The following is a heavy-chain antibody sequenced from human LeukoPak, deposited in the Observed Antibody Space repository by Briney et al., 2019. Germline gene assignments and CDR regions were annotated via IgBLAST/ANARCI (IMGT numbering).Heavy chain of an antibody. D-gene: IGHD2-8*01. V-gene: IGHV3-7*01. J-gene: IGHJ6*04. CDR2: IKEDGGEG. CDR1: GFTFSSYG. CDR3: ATRYCTISACRASSYKSFDV. Sequence: GGSLRLSCAASGFTFSSYGMHWVRQAPGKGLEWVANIKEDGGEGYYVDSVKGRFTVSRDNAKNSLYLQLTSLRAEDTAVYYCATRYCTISACRASSYKSFDVWGKGTTVTVSS.